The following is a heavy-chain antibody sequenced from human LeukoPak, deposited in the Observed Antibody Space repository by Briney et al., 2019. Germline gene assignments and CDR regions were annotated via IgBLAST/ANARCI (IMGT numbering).Heavy chain of an antibody. D-gene: IGHD1-14*01. CDR3: AKPARTDYTDY. J-gene: IGHJ4*02. Sequence: GGSLRLSCAASEFTFSSYAMNWVRQAPGKGLEWVSAISGSSGRTYYADSVEGRFTISRDNSKNTLYLQMNSLRAEDTAVYYCAKPARTDYTDYWGQGTLVTVSS. CDR2: ISGSSGRT. V-gene: IGHV3-23*01. CDR1: EFTFSSYA.